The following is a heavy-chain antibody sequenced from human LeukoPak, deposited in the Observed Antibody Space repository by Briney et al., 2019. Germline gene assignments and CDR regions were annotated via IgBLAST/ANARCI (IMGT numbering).Heavy chain of an antibody. CDR3: AREWYYDFWSGYLDWFDP. CDR2: IIPIFGTA. J-gene: IGHJ5*02. D-gene: IGHD3-3*01. Sequence: SVKVSCKASGGTFSSYAISWVRQAPGQGLEWMGGIIPIFGTANYAQKFQGRVTITADESTSTAYMELSSLRSEDTAVYHCAREWYYDFWSGYLDWFDPWGQGTLVTVSS. CDR1: GGTFSSYA. V-gene: IGHV1-69*13.